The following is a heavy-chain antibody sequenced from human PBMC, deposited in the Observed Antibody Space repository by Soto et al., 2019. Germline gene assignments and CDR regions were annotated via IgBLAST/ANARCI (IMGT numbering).Heavy chain of an antibody. Sequence: EVQLVESGGGLVKPGGSLRLSCAASGFTFSSYSMNWVRQAPGKGLEWVSSISSSSSYIYYADSVKGRFTISRDNAKNSLYLKMNSRRAEDTAVYYCARLGGDDAFDIWGQGTMVTVSS. CDR1: GFTFSSYS. CDR2: ISSSSSYI. J-gene: IGHJ3*02. V-gene: IGHV3-21*01. CDR3: ARLGGDDAFDI. D-gene: IGHD2-15*01.